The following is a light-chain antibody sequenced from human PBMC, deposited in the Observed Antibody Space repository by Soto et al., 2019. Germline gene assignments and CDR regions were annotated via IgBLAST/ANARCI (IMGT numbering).Light chain of an antibody. Sequence: SALTQPPSAFGSPRQSVPISRTGTSNDVGGYNYVSWYQQHPGKAPKLMIYEVNKRPSGVPDRFSGSKSGNTASLTVSGLQAEDEADYYCSSFAVSNSFVFGTGTKVTVL. CDR1: SNDVGGYNY. J-gene: IGLJ1*01. CDR2: EVN. V-gene: IGLV2-8*01. CDR3: SSFAVSNSFV.